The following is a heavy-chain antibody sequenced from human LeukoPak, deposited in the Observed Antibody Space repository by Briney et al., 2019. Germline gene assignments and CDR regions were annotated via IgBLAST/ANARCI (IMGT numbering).Heavy chain of an antibody. CDR2: IYYSGST. CDR1: GGSISSYY. J-gene: IGHJ4*02. D-gene: IGHD4-23*01. V-gene: IGHV4-59*08. Sequence: ETLSLTCTVSGGSISSYYWSWIRQPPGKGLEWIGYIYYSGSTNYNPSLKSRVTISVDTSKNQFSLKLSSVTAADTAVYYCAGSEMTTVVTAFDYWGQGTLVTVSS. CDR3: AGSEMTTVVTAFDY.